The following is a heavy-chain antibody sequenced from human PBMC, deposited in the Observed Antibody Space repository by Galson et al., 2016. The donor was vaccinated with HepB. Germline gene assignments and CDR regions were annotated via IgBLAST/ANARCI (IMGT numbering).Heavy chain of an antibody. D-gene: IGHD2-15*01. J-gene: IGHJ3*01. Sequence: SLRLSCAASGFTFSSNWMSWVRQAPGKGLEWVANIKQDGTEKYYVDSVKGRFTISRDNAKNTVYLQMNSLRAEDTAVYFCGRDSGYCSYSNCKGDAFELWGQGTMVTVSS. CDR2: IKQDGTEK. CDR3: GRDSGYCSYSNCKGDAFEL. CDR1: GFTFSSNW. V-gene: IGHV3-7*04.